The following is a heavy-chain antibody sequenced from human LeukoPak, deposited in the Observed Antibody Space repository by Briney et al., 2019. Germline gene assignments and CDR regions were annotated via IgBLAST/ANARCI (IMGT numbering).Heavy chain of an antibody. Sequence: GGSLRLSCVVSGFTFSSYEMNWVRQAPGKGLEWVSFIYSDNTHYSDSVKGRFTISRDNSKNTLYLQMNSLRAEDTAVYYCARRAGAYSHPYDYWGQGTLVTVSS. D-gene: IGHD4/OR15-4a*01. V-gene: IGHV3-53*01. CDR1: GFTFSSYE. CDR3: ARRAGAYSHPYDY. J-gene: IGHJ4*02. CDR2: IYSDNT.